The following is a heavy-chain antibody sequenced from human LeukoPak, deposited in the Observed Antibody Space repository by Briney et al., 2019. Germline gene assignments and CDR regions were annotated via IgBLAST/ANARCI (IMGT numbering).Heavy chain of an antibody. CDR3: AKPAGSGSSDY. V-gene: IGHV3-30-3*01. CDR1: GFTFSSYA. J-gene: IGHJ4*02. Sequence: GGPLRLSCAASGFTFSSYAMHWVRQAPGKGLEWVAVISYDGSNKYYADSVKGRFTISRDNSKNTLYLQMNSLRAEDTAVYYCAKPAGSGSSDYWGQGTLVTVSS. D-gene: IGHD3-10*01. CDR2: ISYDGSNK.